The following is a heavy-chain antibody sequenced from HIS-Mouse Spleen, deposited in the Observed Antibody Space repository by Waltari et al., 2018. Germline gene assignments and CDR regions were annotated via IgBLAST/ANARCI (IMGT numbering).Heavy chain of an antibody. Sequence: STNYNPSLKSRVTISVDTSKNQFSLKLSSVTAADTAVYYCARLTSRGPPGIAAAGTYQLSSTPDYYYYGMDVWGQGTTVTVSS. J-gene: IGHJ6*02. CDR2: ST. D-gene: IGHD6-13*01. CDR3: ARLTSRGPPGIAAAGTYQLSSTPDYYYYGMDV. V-gene: IGHV4-59*01.